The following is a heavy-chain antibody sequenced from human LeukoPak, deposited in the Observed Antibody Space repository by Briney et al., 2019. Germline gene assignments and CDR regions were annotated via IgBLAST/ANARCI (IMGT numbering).Heavy chain of an antibody. D-gene: IGHD3-10*01. V-gene: IGHV1-2*02. J-gene: IGHJ3*02. CDR2: INPNSGCT. CDR3: ARNIWFGESADAFDI. Sequence: ASVKVSCKASGYTFTGYYMHWVRQAPGHGLEWIGWINPNSGCTNYAQKFQGRVTMTRDKSIRTAYMELSRLTPDDTAVYYCARNIWFGESADAFDIWGQGKMVTVSS. CDR1: GYTFTGYY.